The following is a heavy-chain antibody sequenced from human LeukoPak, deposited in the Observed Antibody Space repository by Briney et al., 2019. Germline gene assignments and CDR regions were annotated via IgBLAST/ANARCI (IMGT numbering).Heavy chain of an antibody. Sequence: GGSLRLSCAASGFTFSDYFMSWLRQAPGERLEWLAYIGTSGTPIYYADSVKGRFTISRDDAKNSLYLHMNSLRAEDTAVYHCARGRLTTLHYFDYWGQGTLVSVSS. CDR2: IGTSGTPI. CDR1: GFTFSDYF. J-gene: IGHJ4*02. D-gene: IGHD1-1*01. CDR3: ARGRLTTLHYFDY. V-gene: IGHV3-11*01.